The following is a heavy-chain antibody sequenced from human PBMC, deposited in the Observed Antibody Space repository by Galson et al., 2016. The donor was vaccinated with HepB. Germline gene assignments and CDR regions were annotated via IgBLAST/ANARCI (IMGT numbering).Heavy chain of an antibody. V-gene: IGHV3-15*01. CDR1: GFIFSNAW. J-gene: IGHJ4*02. Sequence: SLRLSCAASGFIFSNAWMSWVRQAPGKGLEWVGRIKSKPEGGTTDYAAPVKGRFSISRDDSNNTPYLQMNSLKIEDTAVYYCLAEGVDYWGQGTLVTVSS. CDR3: LAEGVDY. CDR2: IKSKPEGGTT.